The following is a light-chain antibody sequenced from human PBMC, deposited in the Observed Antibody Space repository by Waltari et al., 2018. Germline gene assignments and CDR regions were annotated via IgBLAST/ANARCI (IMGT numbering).Light chain of an antibody. J-gene: IGLJ1*01. CDR1: TSDVGGCNY. Sequence: QSALTPPRSVSGSPGQSVTISCTATTSDVGGCNYVSWYQQHPGKAPKLMIYDVSKRPSGVPDRFSGSKSGNTASLTISGLQAEDEADYYCCSYAGSYTYVFGTGTKVTVL. CDR2: DVS. CDR3: CSYAGSYTYV. V-gene: IGLV2-11*01.